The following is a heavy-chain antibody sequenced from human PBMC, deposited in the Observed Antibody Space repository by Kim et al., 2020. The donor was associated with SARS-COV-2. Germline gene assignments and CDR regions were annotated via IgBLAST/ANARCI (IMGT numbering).Heavy chain of an antibody. CDR3: ATGQKYSGYGRLRYPLLWAFDI. D-gene: IGHD5-12*01. J-gene: IGHJ3*02. Sequence: ASVKVSCKVSGYTLTELSMHWVRQAPGKGLEWMGGFDPEDGETIYAQKFQGRVTMTEDTSTDTAYMELSSLRSEDTAVYYCATGQKYSGYGRLRYPLLWAFDIWGQGTMVTVSS. CDR2: FDPEDGET. CDR1: GYTLTELS. V-gene: IGHV1-24*01.